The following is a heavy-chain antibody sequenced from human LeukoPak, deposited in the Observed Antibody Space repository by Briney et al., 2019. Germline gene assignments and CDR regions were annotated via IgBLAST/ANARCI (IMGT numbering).Heavy chain of an antibody. V-gene: IGHV3-43*02. Sequence: GGSLRLSCAASGFSFDDYAMHWVRQAPGQGLEWVSLISANGGSTYYVDSVKGRFTISRDNSENSLYLQMNSLRTEDTALYYCAKDIGGSGSSGWFDHWGQGTLVTVSS. J-gene: IGHJ5*02. CDR2: ISANGGST. CDR1: GFSFDDYA. CDR3: AKDIGGSGSSGWFDH. D-gene: IGHD3-10*01.